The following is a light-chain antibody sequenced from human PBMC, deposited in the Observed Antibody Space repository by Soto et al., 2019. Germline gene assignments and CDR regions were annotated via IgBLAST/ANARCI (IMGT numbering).Light chain of an antibody. V-gene: IGKV1D-16*01. CDR1: QGISSW. CDR3: QPYSTSTWT. Sequence: QLYQSPXPLSACXGGXVXXXXRASQGISSWLAWYQQKGEEAPKSLIYAASSFQGGVPWRFGSGASNTESTLTISRQQPDDFAAYYFQPYSTSTWTFGQGTKLDIK. J-gene: IGKJ1*01. CDR2: AAS.